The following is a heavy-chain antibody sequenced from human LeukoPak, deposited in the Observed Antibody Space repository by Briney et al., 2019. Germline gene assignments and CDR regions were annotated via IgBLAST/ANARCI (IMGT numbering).Heavy chain of an antibody. V-gene: IGHV3-74*01. Sequence: GGSLRLSCAASGFTFSSYWMHWVRQAPGKGLVWVSRINSDGSNTSYADSVKGRFTISRDNAKNTLYLQMNSLRAEDTAVYYCARVKEMATKTLDYWGQGTLVTVSS. CDR3: ARVKEMATKTLDY. D-gene: IGHD5-24*01. CDR1: GFTFSSYW. J-gene: IGHJ4*02. CDR2: INSDGSNT.